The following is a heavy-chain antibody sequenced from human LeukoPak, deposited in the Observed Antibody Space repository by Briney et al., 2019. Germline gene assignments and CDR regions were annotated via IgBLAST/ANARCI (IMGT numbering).Heavy chain of an antibody. CDR2: IYSGGST. CDR1: GFTVNSNS. CDR3: ARLGVGTLDY. J-gene: IGHJ4*02. Sequence: GGSLRLSCVASGFTVNSNSMSWVRQAPGKGLEWVSVIYSGGSTYYADSVKGRFTISRDSSKNTLYFQMNTLRAEDTAVYYCARLGVGTLDYWGQGTLVTVSS. D-gene: IGHD3-16*01. V-gene: IGHV3-53*01.